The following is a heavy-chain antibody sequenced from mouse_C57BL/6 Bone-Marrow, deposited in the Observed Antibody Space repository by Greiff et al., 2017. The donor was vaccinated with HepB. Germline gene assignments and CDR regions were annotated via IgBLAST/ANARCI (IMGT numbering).Heavy chain of an antibody. Sequence: EVKVVESGGGLVKPGGSPKLSCAASGFTFSDYGMHWVRQAPEKGLEWVAYISSGSSTIYYADTVKGRFTISRDNAKNTLFLQMTSLRSEDTAMYYCARRWLYAMDYWGQGTSVTVSS. J-gene: IGHJ4*01. D-gene: IGHD2-3*01. CDR2: ISSGSSTI. CDR3: ARRWLYAMDY. V-gene: IGHV5-17*01. CDR1: GFTFSDYG.